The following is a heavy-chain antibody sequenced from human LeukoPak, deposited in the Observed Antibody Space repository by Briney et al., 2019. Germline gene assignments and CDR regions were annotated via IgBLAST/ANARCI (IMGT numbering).Heavy chain of an antibody. J-gene: IGHJ3*02. CDR2: IYSTGST. D-gene: IGHD1-26*01. V-gene: IGHV4-4*07. CDR1: GGSISSYY. Sequence: SGTLSLTCTVSGGSISSYYWSWIRQPAGNGLEWIGRIYSTGSTNYNPSFQSRVTMSVDTSKNQFSLQLSSMTAADTAVYYCARDRSGSYYVAFDIWGQGTMVTVSS. CDR3: ARDRSGSYYVAFDI.